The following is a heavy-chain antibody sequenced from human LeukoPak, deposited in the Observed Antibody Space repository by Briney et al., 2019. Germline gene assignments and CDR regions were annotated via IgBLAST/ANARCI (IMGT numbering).Heavy chain of an antibody. Sequence: GGSLRLSCAASGFTFSSYSMNWVRQAPGKGLEWVSSISSSSYIYHADSVKGRFTISRDNAKNSLYLQMNSLRAEDTAVYYCAREHYYDSSPIDYWGQGTLVTVSS. D-gene: IGHD3-22*01. CDR2: ISSSSYI. J-gene: IGHJ4*02. CDR3: AREHYYDSSPIDY. V-gene: IGHV3-21*01. CDR1: GFTFSSYS.